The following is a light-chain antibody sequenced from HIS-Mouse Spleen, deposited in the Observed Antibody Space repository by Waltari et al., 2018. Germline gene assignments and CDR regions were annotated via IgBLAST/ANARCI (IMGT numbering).Light chain of an antibody. J-gene: IGLJ2*01. CDR1: KLGHNQ. V-gene: IGLV3-1*01. CDR2: QDS. CDR3: QAWDSSTVV. Sequence: YGLTQPPSVYVSTGTTASITSPGEKLGHNQPCWYQQKPGQSPVLVIYQDSKRTSGNPERFSGSNSGNTATLTISGTQAMDEADYYCQAWDSSTVVFGGGTKLTVL.